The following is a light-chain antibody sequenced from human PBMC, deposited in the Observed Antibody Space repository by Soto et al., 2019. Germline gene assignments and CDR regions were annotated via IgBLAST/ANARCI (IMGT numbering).Light chain of an antibody. Sequence: QSVLTQPPSVSAAPGQKVTISCSGSTSDIGSNYVSWYQQLPGTAPKLLIYENDKRPAEIPDRFSGPKSGTSATLGITGLQAGDEADYYCGSWDSSLSVGVFGGGTKVTVL. CDR3: GSWDSSLSVGV. V-gene: IGLV1-51*01. CDR2: END. J-gene: IGLJ2*01. CDR1: TSDIGSNY.